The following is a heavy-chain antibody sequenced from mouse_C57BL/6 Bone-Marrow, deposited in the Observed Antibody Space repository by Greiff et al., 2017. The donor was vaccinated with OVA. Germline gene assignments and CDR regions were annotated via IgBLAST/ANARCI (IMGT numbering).Heavy chain of an antibody. V-gene: IGHV1-18*01. J-gene: IGHJ1*03. CDR1: GYTFTDYN. CDR3: ARGRTTIDWYFDV. Sequence: VQLQRSGPELVKPGASVKIPCKASGYTFTDYNMDWVKQSHGKSLEWIGHINPNNGGTIYNQKFKGKATLTVDKSSSTAYMELRSLTSEDTAVYYCARGRTTIDWYFDVWGTGTTVTVSS. CDR2: INPNNGGT. D-gene: IGHD1-1*01.